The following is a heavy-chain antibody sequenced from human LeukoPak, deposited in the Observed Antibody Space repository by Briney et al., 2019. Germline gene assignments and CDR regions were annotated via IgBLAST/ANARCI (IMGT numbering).Heavy chain of an antibody. Sequence: ASVKVSCKASGYTFTGYYIHWVRQAPGQGLEWMGWINPNSGGTNYAQKCQGRVTMTRDTSISTDYMELNRLRSDDTAVYYCARDTTLITYWFDPWGQGTLVTVSS. CDR3: ARDTTLITYWFDP. CDR1: GYTFTGYY. J-gene: IGHJ5*02. CDR2: INPNSGGT. V-gene: IGHV1-2*02. D-gene: IGHD1-1*01.